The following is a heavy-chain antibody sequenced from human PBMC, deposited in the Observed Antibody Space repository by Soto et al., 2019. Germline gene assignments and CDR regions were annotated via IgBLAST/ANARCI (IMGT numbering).Heavy chain of an antibody. J-gene: IGHJ4*02. D-gene: IGHD3-22*01. CDR2: ISYSGNNK. Sequence: GGSLRLSCAASGFTFSCYAMHWVRQAPGKGLEWVALISYSGNNKYYADSVKGRFTISRDNSENTLYLQMNSLGPEDTAIYYCARTPETSGYYYYFDSWGQGTLVTVSS. CDR1: GFTFSCYA. CDR3: ARTPETSGYYYYFDS. V-gene: IGHV3-30-3*01.